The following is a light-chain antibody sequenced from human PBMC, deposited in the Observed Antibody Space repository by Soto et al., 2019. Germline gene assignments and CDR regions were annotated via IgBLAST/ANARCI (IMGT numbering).Light chain of an antibody. J-gene: IGLJ1*01. Sequence: QSVLNQPPSVSGSPGQSVTISCTGTSSDVGSYNRVSWYQQPPGTAPKLMIYEVSNRPSGVPDRFSGSKSGNTASLTISGLQAEDEADYYCSSYTSSSTLGVFGTGTKVTVL. CDR3: SSYTSSSTLGV. CDR2: EVS. V-gene: IGLV2-18*02. CDR1: SSDVGSYNR.